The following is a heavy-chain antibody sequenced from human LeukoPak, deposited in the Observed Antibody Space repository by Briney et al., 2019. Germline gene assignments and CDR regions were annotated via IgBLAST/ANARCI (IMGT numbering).Heavy chain of an antibody. CDR1: GYTFTSYG. CDR2: ISAYNGNT. D-gene: IGHD3-10*01. Sequence: ASVKVSCKASGYTFTSYGISWVRQAPGQGLEWMGWISAYNGNTNYAQKLQGRVTMTTDTSTSTAYMELRSLRSDDTAVYYCARDIMSGLLWFGGYTKRPVWFDPWGQGTLVTVSS. V-gene: IGHV1-18*01. J-gene: IGHJ5*02. CDR3: ARDIMSGLLWFGGYTKRPVWFDP.